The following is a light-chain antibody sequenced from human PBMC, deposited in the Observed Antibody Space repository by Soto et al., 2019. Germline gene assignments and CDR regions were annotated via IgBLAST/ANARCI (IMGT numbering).Light chain of an antibody. J-gene: IGKJ2*01. CDR1: QNIGRW. V-gene: IGKV1-5*01. CDR2: HAS. Sequence: DIQMTQSPSTLSASIGDRVTISCRASQNIGRWLAWYQQKPGTAPNLLIYHASNLRGGVPSRFSGGGSGTEFTLTISSLQAEDVAVYFCQQYLTTPHTFGQGTKLQIK. CDR3: QQYLTTPHT.